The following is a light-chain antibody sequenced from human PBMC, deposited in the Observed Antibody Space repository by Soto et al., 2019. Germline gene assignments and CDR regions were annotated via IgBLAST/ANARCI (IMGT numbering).Light chain of an antibody. CDR3: QQYGSSPPD. CDR1: QSVSSY. V-gene: IGKV3-11*01. CDR2: DAS. J-gene: IGKJ4*01. Sequence: EIVLTQSPATLSLSPGERATLSCRASQSVSSYLAWYQQKPGQAPRLLIYDASNRATGIPARFSGSGSGTDFTLTISSLEPEDFAVYYCQQYGSSPPDFGGGTKVEIK.